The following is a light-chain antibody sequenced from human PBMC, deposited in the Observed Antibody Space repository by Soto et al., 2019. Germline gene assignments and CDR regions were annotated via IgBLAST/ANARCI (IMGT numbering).Light chain of an antibody. CDR1: QSVSSY. Sequence: EIVLAQAPGTPSLSPGERANLSRRASQSVSSYLAWYQQKPGQAPRLLIYGASSRATGIPDTFSGSGSGTDFTLTISRLEPGDFAVYYCQQYGTSPWTFGQGTKVDIK. CDR3: QQYGTSPWT. J-gene: IGKJ1*01. V-gene: IGKV3-20*01. CDR2: GAS.